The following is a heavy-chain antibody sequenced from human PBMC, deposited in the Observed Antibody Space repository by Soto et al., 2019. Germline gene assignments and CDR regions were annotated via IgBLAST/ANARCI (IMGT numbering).Heavy chain of an antibody. CDR3: ARREGYCISTSCSEDPQNWFDP. J-gene: IGHJ5*02. D-gene: IGHD2-2*01. CDR1: GGSISSGDYY. Sequence: PSETLSLTCTVSGGSISSGDYYWSWIRQPPGKGLEWIGYIYYSGSTYYNPSLKSRVTISVDTSKNQFSLKLSSVTAADTAVYYCARREGYCISTSCSEDPQNWFDPWGQGTLVTVSS. V-gene: IGHV4-30-4*01. CDR2: IYYSGST.